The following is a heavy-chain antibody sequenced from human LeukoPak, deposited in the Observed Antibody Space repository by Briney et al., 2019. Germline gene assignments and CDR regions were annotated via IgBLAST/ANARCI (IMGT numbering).Heavy chain of an antibody. Sequence: GESLKISCQGSGYSFTTYWIGWVRQMPGKGLEWMGIIHPDDSDTRYSPSFQGQVTISVDKSISTAYLQWSSLKASDTAIYYCARRYYQRSRTSNFFDYWGQGTLVTVSS. CDR3: ARRYYQRSRTSNFFDY. CDR1: GYSFTTYW. D-gene: IGHD3-10*01. J-gene: IGHJ4*02. CDR2: IHPDDSDT. V-gene: IGHV5-51*01.